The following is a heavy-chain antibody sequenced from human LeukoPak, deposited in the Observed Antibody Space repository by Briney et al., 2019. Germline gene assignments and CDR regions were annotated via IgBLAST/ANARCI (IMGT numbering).Heavy chain of an antibody. CDR1: GGTFSSYA. J-gene: IGHJ3*02. D-gene: IGHD6-19*01. CDR2: IIPIFGTA. CDR3: ASQSPSDSCGWYGGAFDI. Sequence: ASVKVSCKASGGTFSSYAISWVRQAPGQGLEWMGGIIPIFGTANYAQKFQGRVTITADESTSTAYMELSSLRSEDTAVYYCASQSPSDSCGWYGGAFDIWGQGTMVTVSS. V-gene: IGHV1-69*13.